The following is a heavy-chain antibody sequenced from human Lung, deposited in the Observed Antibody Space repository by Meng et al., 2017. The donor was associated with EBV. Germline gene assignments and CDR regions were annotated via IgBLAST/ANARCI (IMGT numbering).Heavy chain of an antibody. CDR1: GYSFTTYA. V-gene: IGHV1-3*01. D-gene: IGHD2-2*01. J-gene: IGHJ4*02. CDR3: ARTGCSSSSCYDY. CDR2: INAGNGNT. Sequence: VQVVQSGAGVKKPGASVKVSCKASGYSFTTYAMHWVRQAPGQRLEWMGWINAGNGNTKYSEKFQSRVTITRDTDASTAYMELSSLRSEDTSVYYCARTGCSSSSCYDYWGQGTLVTVSS.